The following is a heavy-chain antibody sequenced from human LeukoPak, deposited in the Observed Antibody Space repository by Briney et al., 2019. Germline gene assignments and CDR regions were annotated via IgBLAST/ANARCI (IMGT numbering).Heavy chain of an antibody. CDR1: GLTFSDYY. CDR3: ARDYSGYDYEAFDI. J-gene: IGHJ3*02. CDR2: INIGGTNT. Sequence: PGGSLRLSCAASGLTFSDYYMSWIRQAPGKGPEWLSYINIGGTNTHYADSVKGRFTISRDNAKNSLYLQMNSLRAEDTAVYYCARDYSGYDYEAFDIWGQGTMVTVSS. D-gene: IGHD5-12*01. V-gene: IGHV3-11*06.